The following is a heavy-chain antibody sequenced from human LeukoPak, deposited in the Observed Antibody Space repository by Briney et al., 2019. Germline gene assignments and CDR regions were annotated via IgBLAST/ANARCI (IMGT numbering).Heavy chain of an antibody. CDR2: ISSSSSYI. D-gene: IGHD3-22*01. CDR1: GFTFSSYS. J-gene: IGHJ6*03. V-gene: IGHV3-21*01. CDR3: ARGAYYYYDSSGTHYMDV. Sequence: GGSLRLSCAAPGFTFSSYSMNWVRQAPGKGLEWVLSISSSSSYIYYADSVKGRFTISRDNAKNSLYLQMNSLRAEDTAVYYCARGAYYYYDSSGTHYMDVWGKGTTVTVSS.